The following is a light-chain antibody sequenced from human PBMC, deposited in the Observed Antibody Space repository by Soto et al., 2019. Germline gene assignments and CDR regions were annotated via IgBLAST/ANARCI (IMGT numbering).Light chain of an antibody. Sequence: ATQLTQSPSSLSASVGDRVTITCRASQGISTDVAWYQQKPGKAPKVLIFDASKVQSGVPSRFSGSGSGTDFTLIISSLQPEDFATYYCQQCNNYPPSFGQGTKLEIK. CDR3: QQCNNYPPS. CDR1: QGISTD. CDR2: DAS. J-gene: IGKJ2*01. V-gene: IGKV1D-13*01.